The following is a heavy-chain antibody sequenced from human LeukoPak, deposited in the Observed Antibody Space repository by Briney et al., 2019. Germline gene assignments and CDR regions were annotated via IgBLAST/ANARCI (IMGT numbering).Heavy chain of an antibody. Sequence: GGSLRLSCAASGFTFATYVMTWVRQAPGKGLEWVSSISSSSSYIYYADSVKGRFTISRDNAKNSLYLQMNSLRAEDTAVYYCASMLLGGSGWYDYWGQGTLVTVSS. CDR3: ASMLLGGSGWYDY. CDR2: ISSSSSYI. CDR1: GFTFATYV. D-gene: IGHD6-19*01. J-gene: IGHJ4*02. V-gene: IGHV3-21*01.